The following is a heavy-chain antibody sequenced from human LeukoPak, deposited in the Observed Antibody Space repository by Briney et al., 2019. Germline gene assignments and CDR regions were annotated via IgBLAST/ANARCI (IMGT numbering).Heavy chain of an antibody. CDR1: GFTFSGYS. CDR3: ARDQYCSGGSCYGGFDP. CDR2: TSSSSIYI. J-gene: IGHJ5*02. D-gene: IGHD2-15*01. V-gene: IGHV3-21*01. Sequence: GGSLRLSCAASGFTFSGYSMNSVRQAPGKGLEWVSSTSSSSIYIYYADSVKGRFTISRDNAKNSLYLQMNSLRAEDTAVYYCARDQYCSGGSCYGGFDPWGQGTLVTVSS.